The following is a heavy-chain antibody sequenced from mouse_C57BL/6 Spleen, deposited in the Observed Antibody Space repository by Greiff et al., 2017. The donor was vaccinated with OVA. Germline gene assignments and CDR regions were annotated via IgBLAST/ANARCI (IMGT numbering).Heavy chain of an antibody. Sequence: QVQLKESGPELVKPGASVKISCKASGYAFSSSWMNWVKQRPGKGLEWIGRIYPGDGDTNYNGKFKGKATLTADKSSSTAYMQLSSLTSEDSAVYFCARGRDSSEGYFDYWGQGTTLTVSS. J-gene: IGHJ2*01. D-gene: IGHD3-2*02. CDR3: ARGRDSSEGYFDY. CDR1: GYAFSSSW. CDR2: IYPGDGDT. V-gene: IGHV1-82*01.